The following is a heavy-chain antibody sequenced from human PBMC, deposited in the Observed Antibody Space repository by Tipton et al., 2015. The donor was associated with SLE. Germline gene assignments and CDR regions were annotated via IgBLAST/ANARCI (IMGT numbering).Heavy chain of an antibody. V-gene: IGHV1-46*01. J-gene: IGHJ6*03. CDR1: GYTFTSYY. CDR2: INPSGGST. Sequence: QLVQSGAEEKKPGASVKVSCKASGYTFTSYYMHWVRQAPGQGLEWMGIINPSGGSTSYAQKFQGRVTMTRDTSTSTVYMELSSLRSEDTAVYYCARGGRGCSSTSCYYYYYYYMDVWGKGTTVTVSS. CDR3: ARGGRGCSSTSCYYYYYYYMDV. D-gene: IGHD2-2*01.